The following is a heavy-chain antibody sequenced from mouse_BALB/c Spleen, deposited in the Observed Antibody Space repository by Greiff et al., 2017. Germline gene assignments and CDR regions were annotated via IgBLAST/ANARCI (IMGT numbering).Heavy chain of an antibody. CDR3: ARDMYYGSSYAMDY. V-gene: IGHV7-3*02. J-gene: IGHJ4*01. Sequence: EVMLVESGGGLVQPGGSLRLSCATSGFTFTDYYMSWVRQPPGKALEWLGFIRNKANGYTTEYSASVKGRFTISRDNSQSILYLQMNTLRAEDSATYYCARDMYYGSSYAMDYWGQGTSVTVSS. CDR2: IRNKANGYTT. CDR1: GFTFTDYY. D-gene: IGHD1-1*01.